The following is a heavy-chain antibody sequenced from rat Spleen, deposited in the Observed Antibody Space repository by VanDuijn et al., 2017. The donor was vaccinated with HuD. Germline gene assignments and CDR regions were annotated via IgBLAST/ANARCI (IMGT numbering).Heavy chain of an antibody. CDR3: ARPGTTHVFDY. CDR2: ISFEGSYT. CDR1: GFTFSDYY. Sequence: EVQLVESGGGLVQPGRSLKLSCPASGFTFSDYYMAWVRQAPKTGLEWVASISFEGSYTYYGDSVKGRFTVSRDNAKTTLYLQMNSLRSEDTATYYCARPGTTHVFDYWGQGVMVTVSS. J-gene: IGHJ2*01. D-gene: IGHD1-10*01. V-gene: IGHV5-22*01.